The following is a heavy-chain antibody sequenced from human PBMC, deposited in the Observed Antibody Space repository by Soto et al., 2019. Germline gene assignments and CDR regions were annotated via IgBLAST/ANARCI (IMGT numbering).Heavy chain of an antibody. CDR3: AKEHCSGGSCYYQRYTWSDP. V-gene: IGHV1-3*01. D-gene: IGHD2-15*01. Sequence: ASVKVSCRASGYTCTSYAMHWVRQAPGQRLEWMGWINAGNGNTKYSQKFQGRVTITRDTSASTAYMELSSLRSEDTAVYYCAKEHCSGGSCYYQRYTWSDPWGQGTLVTVSS. CDR2: INAGNGNT. CDR1: GYTCTSYA. J-gene: IGHJ5*02.